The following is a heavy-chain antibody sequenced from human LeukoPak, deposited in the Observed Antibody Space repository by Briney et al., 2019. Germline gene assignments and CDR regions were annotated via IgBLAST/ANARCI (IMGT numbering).Heavy chain of an antibody. Sequence: PSETLSLTCTVSGGSISSSSYYWGWIRQPPGKGLEWIGSIYYSGSTYYNPSLKSRVTISVDTSKNQFSLKLSSVTAADTAVYYCAREDSGCSGGSCYDSRRSWFDPWGQGTLVTVSS. D-gene: IGHD2-15*01. CDR3: AREDSGCSGGSCYDSRRSWFDP. CDR2: IYYSGST. CDR1: GGSISSSSYY. J-gene: IGHJ5*02. V-gene: IGHV4-39*07.